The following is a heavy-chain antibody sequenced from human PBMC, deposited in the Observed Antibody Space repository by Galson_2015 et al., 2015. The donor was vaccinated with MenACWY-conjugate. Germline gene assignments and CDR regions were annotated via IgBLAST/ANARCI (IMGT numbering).Heavy chain of an antibody. J-gene: IGHJ4*02. Sequence: SLRLSCAASGFRFSDYSMNWVRQAPGKGLEWISYIRGSTTRYADSVKGRVAISRDDAKNSLFLQMNSLRAEDTAVYYCARDFNWAFDSWGQGTLVTVSA. CDR3: ARDFNWAFDS. CDR2: IRGSTT. V-gene: IGHV3-48*04. D-gene: IGHD7-27*01. CDR1: GFRFSDYS.